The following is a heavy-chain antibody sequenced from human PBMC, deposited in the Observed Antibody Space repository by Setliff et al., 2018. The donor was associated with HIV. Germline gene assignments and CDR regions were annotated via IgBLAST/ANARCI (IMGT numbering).Heavy chain of an antibody. D-gene: IGHD6-19*01. CDR1: GESFSYYF. CDR2: INHSGST. V-gene: IGHV4-34*01. J-gene: IGHJ4*02. CDR3: ATGITVAPDY. Sequence: SETLSLTCAVYGESFSYYFWSWVRQPRGKGLEWIGEINHSGSTNYNPSLKSRVTISADTSKNQFSLKLTSVTAADTAVYYCATGITVAPDYWGQGSLVTVSS.